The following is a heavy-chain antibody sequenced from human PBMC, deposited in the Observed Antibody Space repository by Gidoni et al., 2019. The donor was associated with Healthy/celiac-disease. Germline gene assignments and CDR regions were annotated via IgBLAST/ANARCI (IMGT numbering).Heavy chain of an antibody. CDR1: GYTFTSYY. CDR3: ARDLCSGGSCYGMDV. J-gene: IGHJ6*02. Sequence: QVQLVQSGAEVKKPGASVKVSCKASGYTFTSYYMHWVQQAPGQGLEWMGIINPSGGSTSYAQKFQGRVTMTRDTSTSTVYMELSSLRSEDTAVYYCARDLCSGGSCYGMDVWGQGTTVTVSS. CDR2: INPSGGST. V-gene: IGHV1-46*01. D-gene: IGHD2-15*01.